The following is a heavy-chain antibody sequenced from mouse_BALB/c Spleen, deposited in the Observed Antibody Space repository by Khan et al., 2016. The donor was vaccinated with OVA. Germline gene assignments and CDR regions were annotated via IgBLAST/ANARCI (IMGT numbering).Heavy chain of an antibody. D-gene: IGHD1-3*01. J-gene: IGHJ3*01. CDR2: ISTNYGDA. CDR1: GYTFTDYA. V-gene: IGHV1S137*01. CDR3: VRSGKFAY. Sequence: QVQLQQSGAELVRPGVSVKISCKASGYTFTDYAMHWVKQRHVKSLEWIGVISTNYGDADYNQKFKGKASMTVDRSSSTVYMELAVLTSEDYASNYCVRSGKFAYWGQGTLVTVSA.